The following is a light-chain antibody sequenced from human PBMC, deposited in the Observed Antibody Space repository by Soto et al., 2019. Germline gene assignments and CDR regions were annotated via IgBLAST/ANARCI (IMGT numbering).Light chain of an antibody. J-gene: IGKJ3*01. Sequence: DTQMTQSPSSLSASVGDRVTITCRASQTIIRYLNWYQQKPGRAPNLLIYAASSLQSGVPSRFSGSGSGTEFTLTISSLQPEDFATYYCQQSYSTLFTFGPGT. CDR3: QQSYSTLFT. CDR1: QTIIRY. V-gene: IGKV1-39*01. CDR2: AAS.